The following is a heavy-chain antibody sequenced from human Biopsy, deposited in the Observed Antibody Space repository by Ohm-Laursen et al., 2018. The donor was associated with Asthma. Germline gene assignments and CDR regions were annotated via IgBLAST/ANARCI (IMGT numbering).Heavy chain of an antibody. CDR2: IDQSGYT. Sequence: TLSFTSTVYGVSLTGLYWNWLRPPTGQGLEWVGEIDQSGYTNYNPSLSSRVTISADTSKNQFHLNLSSVTAADTAVYFWTRAAITGIRGWFDPWGQGTQVTVSS. CDR3: TRAAITGIRGWFDP. V-gene: IGHV4-34*01. D-gene: IGHD1-20*01. J-gene: IGHJ5*02. CDR1: GVSLTGLY.